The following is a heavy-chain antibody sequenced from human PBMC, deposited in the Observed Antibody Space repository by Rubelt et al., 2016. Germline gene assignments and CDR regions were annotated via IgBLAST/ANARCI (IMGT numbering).Heavy chain of an antibody. J-gene: IGHJ4*02. V-gene: IGHV4-34*01. D-gene: IGHD6-6*01. Sequence: QVQLQQWGAGLLKPSETLSLTCAVYGGSFSGYYWSWIRQPPGKGLEWIGEINHSGSTNYNPSLKSRATISVDTSKTQVSLKLSSVTAADTAVYYCARKFGAEIAARRENYFDYWGQGTLVTVSS. CDR1: GGSFSGYY. CDR3: ARKFGAEIAARRENYFDY. CDR2: INHSGST.